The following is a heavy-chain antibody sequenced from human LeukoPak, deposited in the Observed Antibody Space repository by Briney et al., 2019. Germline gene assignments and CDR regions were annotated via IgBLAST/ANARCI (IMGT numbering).Heavy chain of an antibody. CDR1: GDSVTSSSYH. D-gene: IGHD3-10*01. CDR2: VYYSGNT. Sequence: KTSETLSLTCSVSGDSVTSSSYHWGWICQPPGEGLEWIGTVYYSGNTYYNPSLKTRLTLSIDASKNQVSLRLSTVTATDSAVYYCARLSGGNPGNFWGQGTLVTVSS. V-gene: IGHV4-39*01. J-gene: IGHJ4*02. CDR3: ARLSGGNPGNF.